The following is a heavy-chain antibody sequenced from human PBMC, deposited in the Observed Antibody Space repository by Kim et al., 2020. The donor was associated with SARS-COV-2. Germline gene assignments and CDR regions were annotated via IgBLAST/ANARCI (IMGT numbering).Heavy chain of an antibody. Sequence: GGSLRLSCAASGFTFSSYWMSWVRQAPGKGLEWVANIKQDGSEKYYVDSVKGRFTISRDNAKNSLYLQMNSLRAEDTAVYYCARAKDYGGNEAFDIWGQGTMVTVSS. D-gene: IGHD4-17*01. CDR3: ARAKDYGGNEAFDI. CDR2: IKQDGSEK. CDR1: GFTFSSYW. J-gene: IGHJ3*02. V-gene: IGHV3-7*01.